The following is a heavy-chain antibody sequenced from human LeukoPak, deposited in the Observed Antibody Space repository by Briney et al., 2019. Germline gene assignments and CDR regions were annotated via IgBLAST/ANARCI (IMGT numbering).Heavy chain of an antibody. D-gene: IGHD3-10*01. CDR1: GFTFRSYW. Sequence: PGGSLRLSCAASGFTFRSYWMHWVRLPPGKGLVWDSRIKSDGSGTSYADFVKGRFTISRDNAKNTLYLQMNSLRAEDTAVYYCARDPHPAYGSGSYRGAYYMDVWGKGTTVTVSS. J-gene: IGHJ6*03. V-gene: IGHV3-74*01. CDR2: IKSDGSGT. CDR3: ARDPHPAYGSGSYRGAYYMDV.